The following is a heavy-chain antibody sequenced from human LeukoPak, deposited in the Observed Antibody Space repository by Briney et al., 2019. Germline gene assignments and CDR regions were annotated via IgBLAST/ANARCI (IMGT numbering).Heavy chain of an antibody. J-gene: IGHJ3*02. Sequence: PSETLSLTCAVSGYSISSGYYWGWIRQPPGKGLEWIGSIYRSGSTYYNPSLKSRVTISVDTSKNQFSLKLSSVTAADTAVYYCARIRKWAFDIWGQGTMVTVSS. V-gene: IGHV4-38-2*01. CDR1: GYSISSGYY. CDR2: IYRSGST. CDR3: ARIRKWAFDI. D-gene: IGHD2-8*01.